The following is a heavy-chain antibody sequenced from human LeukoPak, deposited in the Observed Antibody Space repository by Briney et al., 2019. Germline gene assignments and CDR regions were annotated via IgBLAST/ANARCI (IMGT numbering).Heavy chain of an antibody. V-gene: IGHV4-59*01. CDR1: GGSISSYY. D-gene: IGHD2-2*01. CDR3: ARDRVVPAAPSYYYYMDV. J-gene: IGHJ6*03. Sequence: PSETLSLTCTVSGGSISSYYWSWIRQPPGKGLEWIGYIYYSGSTNYNPSLKSRVTISVDTSKNQFSLKLSSVTAADTAVYYCARDRVVPAAPSYYYYMDVWGKGTTVTVSS. CDR2: IYYSGST.